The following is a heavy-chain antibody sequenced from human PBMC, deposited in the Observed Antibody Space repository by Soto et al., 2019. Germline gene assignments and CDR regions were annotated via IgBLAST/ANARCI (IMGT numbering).Heavy chain of an antibody. V-gene: IGHV3-33*01. J-gene: IGHJ6*02. CDR2: IWYDGSNK. CDR1: GFTFSSYG. D-gene: IGHD1-26*01. Sequence: VGSLRLSCAASGFTFSSYGMHWVRQAPGKGLEWVAVIWYDGSNKYYADSVKGRFTISRDNSKNTLYLQMNSLRAEDTAVYYCARDVGSGSYYRPLYYYYYGMDVWGQGTTVTVSS. CDR3: ARDVGSGSYYRPLYYYYYGMDV.